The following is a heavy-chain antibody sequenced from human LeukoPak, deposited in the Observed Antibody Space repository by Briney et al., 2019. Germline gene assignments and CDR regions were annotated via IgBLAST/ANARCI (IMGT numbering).Heavy chain of an antibody. D-gene: IGHD1/OR15-1a*01. Sequence: ASVKVSCKASGYTFTSYDINWVRQATGQGLEWMGRINPKSGGTNYAQNFQGRVTMTRDTSISTAYMELSSLTSDATAMYYCARVWNKRGYWYFDRWGRGTLVTVSS. CDR3: ARVWNKRGYWYFDR. CDR2: INPKSGGT. CDR1: GYTFTSYD. J-gene: IGHJ2*01. V-gene: IGHV1-2*06.